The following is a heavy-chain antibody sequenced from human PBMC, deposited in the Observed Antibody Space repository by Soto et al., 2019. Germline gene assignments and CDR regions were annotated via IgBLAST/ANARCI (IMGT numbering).Heavy chain of an antibody. CDR2: IIPIFGTA. Sequence: QVQLVQSGAEVKKPGSSVKDSCKASGGTFSSYAISWVRQAPGQGLEWMGGIIPIFGTANYAQKFQGRVTITADESTSTAYMELSCLRSEDTDVHYCARNQAVARPNWFDPWGQGTLVTVSS. CDR3: ARNQAVARPNWFDP. J-gene: IGHJ5*02. D-gene: IGHD6-19*01. CDR1: GGTFSSYA. V-gene: IGHV1-69*12.